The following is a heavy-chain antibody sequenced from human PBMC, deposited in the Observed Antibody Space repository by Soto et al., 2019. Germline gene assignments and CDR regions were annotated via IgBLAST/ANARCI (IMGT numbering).Heavy chain of an antibody. V-gene: IGHV4-59*08. D-gene: IGHD5-12*01. J-gene: IGHJ4*02. CDR2: IYYSGST. CDR3: ARRDSGYDYAFDY. CDR1: GGSISSYY. Sequence: SETLSLTCTVSGGSISSYYWSWIRQPPGKGLEWIGYIYYSGSTNYNPSLKSRVTISVDTSKNQFSLKLSSVTAADTAVYYCARRDSGYDYAFDYWGQGTLVTVSS.